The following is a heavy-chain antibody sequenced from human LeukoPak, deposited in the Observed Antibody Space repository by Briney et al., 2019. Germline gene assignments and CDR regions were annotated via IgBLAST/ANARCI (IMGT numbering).Heavy chain of an antibody. J-gene: IGHJ4*02. CDR2: INHSGST. D-gene: IGHD3-16*02. CDR1: GGSFSGYY. Sequence: SETLSLTCAVYGGSFSGYYWSWIRQPPGKGLEWIGEINHSGSTNYNPSLKSRVTISVDASKNQFSLKLSSVTAADTAVYYCARGLYDYVWGSYRPTYYFDYWGQGTLVTVSS. V-gene: IGHV4-34*01. CDR3: ARGLYDYVWGSYRPTYYFDY.